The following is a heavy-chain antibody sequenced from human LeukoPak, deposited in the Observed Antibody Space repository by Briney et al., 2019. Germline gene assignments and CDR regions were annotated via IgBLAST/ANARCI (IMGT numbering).Heavy chain of an antibody. D-gene: IGHD3-16*02. J-gene: IGHJ3*02. CDR2: INPNSGGT. V-gene: IGHV1-2*02. CDR1: GYTFTGYY. CDR3: ARDLFYDYVWGSYRSDAFDI. Sequence: ASVKVSCKASGYTFTGYYMHWVRQAPGQGLEWMGWINPNSGGTNYAQKFQGRVTMTRDTSISTAYMELSRLRSDDTAVYYCARDLFYDYVWGSYRSDAFDIWGQGTMVTVSS.